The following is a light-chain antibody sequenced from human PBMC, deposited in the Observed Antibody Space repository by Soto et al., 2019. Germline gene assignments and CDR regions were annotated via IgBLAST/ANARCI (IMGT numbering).Light chain of an antibody. Sequence: DIQMTQSPSSLSASVGDRVTITCRASQSISSYLNWYQQKPGKAPKFLIYAASSLQSGVPSRFSGSGSGTDFTLTISSLKPEDFETYYCQQSYSTPFTFGQGTRLEIK. CDR1: QSISSY. CDR2: AAS. J-gene: IGKJ5*01. CDR3: QQSYSTPFT. V-gene: IGKV1-39*01.